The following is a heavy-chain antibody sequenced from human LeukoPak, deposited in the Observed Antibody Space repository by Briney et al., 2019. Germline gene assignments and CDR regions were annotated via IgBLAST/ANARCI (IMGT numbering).Heavy chain of an antibody. J-gene: IGHJ3*02. D-gene: IGHD2-15*01. CDR2: ISGGSGST. CDR3: AKDSGVVVVAPTWDI. CDR1: KFTFSTYA. Sequence: GGSLRLSCAASKFTFSTYAMSWVRQAPGKGLEWVSTISGGSGSTYYADSVKGRFTISRDNSKNTLYLQMNSLRAEDTAVYYCAKDSGVVVVAPTWDIWGQGTMVTVSS. V-gene: IGHV3-23*01.